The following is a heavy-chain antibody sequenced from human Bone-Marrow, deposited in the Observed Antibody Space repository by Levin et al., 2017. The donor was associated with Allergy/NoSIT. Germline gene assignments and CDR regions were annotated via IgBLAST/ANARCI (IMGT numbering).Heavy chain of an antibody. CDR2: ISNSGSTI. CDR3: ARGCEYCTSSSCYLSH. D-gene: IGHD2-2*01. V-gene: IGHV3-11*01. J-gene: IGHJ4*02. Sequence: LSLTCATSGFRFSDYYMSWIRQAPGKGLEWVSYISNSGSTIYYADSVKGRFTISRDNGKNSLSLEMNNLRVEDTAVYYCARGCEYCTSSSCYLSHWGQGTLVTVSS. CDR1: GFRFSDYY.